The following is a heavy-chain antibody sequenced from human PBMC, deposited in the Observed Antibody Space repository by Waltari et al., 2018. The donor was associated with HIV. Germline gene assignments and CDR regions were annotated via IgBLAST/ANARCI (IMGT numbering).Heavy chain of an antibody. Sequence: QVQLQESGPGLVKPSQTLSLTCTVSGGSISRGSYYWSWIRQPAGKGLGWIGRIYTSGSTNDLPALKSRVTISVDTSKNQCSLKLSSVTAADTAVYYCARRGIQLWFDAFDIWGQGTMVTVSS. D-gene: IGHD5-18*01. J-gene: IGHJ3*02. CDR2: IYTSGST. CDR3: ARRGIQLWFDAFDI. CDR1: GGSISRGSYY. V-gene: IGHV4-61*02.